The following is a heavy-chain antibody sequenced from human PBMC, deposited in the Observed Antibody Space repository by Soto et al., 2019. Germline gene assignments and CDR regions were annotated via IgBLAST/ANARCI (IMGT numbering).Heavy chain of an antibody. CDR2: IWYDGSNK. CDR3: ARDEYSGYDWAIDY. V-gene: IGHV3-33*01. D-gene: IGHD5-12*01. Sequence: GGSMRLSCAASGFTFSSYGMHWVRQAPGKGLEGVAVIWYDGSNKYYADSVKGRFTISRDKSNNTLYLQMNSLRAEDTAVYYCARDEYSGYDWAIDYWGQGTMVTVSS. CDR1: GFTFSSYG. J-gene: IGHJ4*02.